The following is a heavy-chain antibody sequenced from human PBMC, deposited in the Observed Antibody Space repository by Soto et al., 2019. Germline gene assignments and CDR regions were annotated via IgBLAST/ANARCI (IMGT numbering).Heavy chain of an antibody. CDR2: IYYSGST. D-gene: IGHD4-17*01. CDR3: ARHDDYGDLYY. CDR1: GGSISSSSYY. V-gene: IGHV4-39*01. J-gene: IGHJ4*02. Sequence: SETLSLTCTVSGGSISSSSYYWGWIRQPPGKGLEWIGSIYYSGSTYYNPSLKSRVTISVDTSKNQFSLKLSSVTAADTAVYYCARHDDYGDLYYWGQGTLVTVSS.